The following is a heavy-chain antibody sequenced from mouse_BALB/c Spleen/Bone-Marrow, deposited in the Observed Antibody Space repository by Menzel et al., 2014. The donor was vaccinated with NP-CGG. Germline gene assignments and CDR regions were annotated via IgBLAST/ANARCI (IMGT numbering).Heavy chain of an antibody. CDR1: GYTFTSYW. CDR2: IYPPDSYT. J-gene: IGHJ2*01. V-gene: IGHV1-69*02. CDR3: TRGSYDLDY. D-gene: IGHD2-3*01. Sequence: QVQLKQSGAELVRPGASVKLSCKASGYTFTSYWINWVNQRPGQGLEWIGNIYPPDSYTNYNQKFKDKATLTVDKSSSTAYMQLSSPTSEDSAVYYCTRGSYDLDYWGQGTTLTVSS.